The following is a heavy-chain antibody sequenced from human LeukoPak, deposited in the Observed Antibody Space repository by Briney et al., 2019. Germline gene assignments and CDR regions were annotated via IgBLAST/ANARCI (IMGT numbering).Heavy chain of an antibody. D-gene: IGHD2-2*01. CDR3: ARERGYCSSTSCSYSYYGMDV. CDR1: GFTFSSSA. Sequence: GGSLRLSCAASGFTFSSSAMSWVRQAPGKGLEWVSAISNNGGYTYYADSVKGRFTISRDNSKNTLYLQMNSLRAEDTAVYYCARERGYCSSTSCSYSYYGMDVWGQGTTVTVSS. V-gene: IGHV3-23*01. CDR2: ISNNGGYT. J-gene: IGHJ6*02.